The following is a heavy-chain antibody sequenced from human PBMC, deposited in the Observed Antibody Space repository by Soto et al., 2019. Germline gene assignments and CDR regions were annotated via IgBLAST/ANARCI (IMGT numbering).Heavy chain of an antibody. J-gene: IGHJ4*01. CDR2: ISKDGSVI. CDR3: VRSRSGAVPDSFAY. Sequence: QVQLVESGGGVVPPGRSLRLSCAASGFMFSRYAMHWVRQAPGKGLEWVAVISKDGSVIYYGDSVKGRFTISRDKSKNMVYLQLNSLRDEDTAVFYCVRSRSGAVPDSFAYWGQRTLVTVAS. V-gene: IGHV3-30*04. D-gene: IGHD3-3*01. CDR1: GFMFSRYA.